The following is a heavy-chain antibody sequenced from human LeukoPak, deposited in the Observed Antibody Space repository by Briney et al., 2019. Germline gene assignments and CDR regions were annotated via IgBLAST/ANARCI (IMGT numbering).Heavy chain of an antibody. Sequence: GGSLRLSCAASGFTFSNYAMSWVRQAPGKGLEWVSTISGSGVTTYYVDSVKGRFTTSRDNSKNTLYLQMNSLRAEDTAIFYCAKESPHFDYWGQGTLVTVSS. J-gene: IGHJ4*02. CDR2: ISGSGVTT. CDR1: GFTFSNYA. CDR3: AKESPHFDY. V-gene: IGHV3-23*01.